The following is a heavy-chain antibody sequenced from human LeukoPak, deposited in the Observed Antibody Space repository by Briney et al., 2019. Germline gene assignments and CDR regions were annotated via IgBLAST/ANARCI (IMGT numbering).Heavy chain of an antibody. D-gene: IGHD5-24*01. CDR3: ARGQMATTAFDI. Sequence: SETLSLTCTVSGGSISSSSYYWGWIRQPPGKGLEWIGSIYYSGSTYYNPSLKSRVTISVDTSKNQFSLKLSSVTAADTAVYYCARGQMATTAFDIWGQGTMVTVSS. CDR1: GGSISSSSYY. CDR2: IYYSGST. V-gene: IGHV4-39*07. J-gene: IGHJ3*02.